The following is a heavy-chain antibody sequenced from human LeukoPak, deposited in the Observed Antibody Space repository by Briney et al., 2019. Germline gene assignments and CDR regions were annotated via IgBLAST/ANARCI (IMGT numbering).Heavy chain of an antibody. D-gene: IGHD3-22*01. V-gene: IGHV4-59*08. CDR2: IYYSGST. CDR3: ARVKIGPWYFDY. CDR1: GGSISSYY. Sequence: SETLSLTCTVSGGSISSYYWSWIRQPPGKGLEWIGYIYYSGSTNYNPSLKSRVTISVDTSKNQFSLKLSSVTAADTAVYYCARVKIGPWYFDYWGQGTLVTVSS. J-gene: IGHJ4*02.